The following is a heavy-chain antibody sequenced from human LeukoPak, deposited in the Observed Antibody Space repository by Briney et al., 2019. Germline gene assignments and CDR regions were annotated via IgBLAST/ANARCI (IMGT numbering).Heavy chain of an antibody. CDR2: IFHSGST. J-gene: IGHJ4*02. D-gene: IGHD1-14*01. V-gene: IGHV4-38-2*02. CDR3: ARDSWPEVARFDY. Sequence: PSETLSLTCTVSGYSTSSGYYWGWIRQSPGKGLEWIGNIFHSGSTYYNPSLKSRVTMSVDTSKNQFSLKLSSVTAADTAVYYCARDSWPEVARFDYWGQGTLVAVSS. CDR1: GYSTSSGYY.